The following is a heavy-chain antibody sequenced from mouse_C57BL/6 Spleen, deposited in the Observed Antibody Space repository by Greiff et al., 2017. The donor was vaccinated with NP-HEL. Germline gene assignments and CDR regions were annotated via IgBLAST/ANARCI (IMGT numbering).Heavy chain of an antibody. CDR1: GYTFTDYN. Sequence: EVKVVESGPELVKPGASVKIPCKASGYTFTDYNMDWVKQSHGKSLEWIGDINPNNGGTIYNQKFKGKATLTVDKSSSTAYMELRSLTSEDTAVYYCARDDGSAMDYWGQGTSVTVSS. D-gene: IGHD2-3*01. V-gene: IGHV1-18*01. CDR3: ARDDGSAMDY. CDR2: INPNNGGT. J-gene: IGHJ4*01.